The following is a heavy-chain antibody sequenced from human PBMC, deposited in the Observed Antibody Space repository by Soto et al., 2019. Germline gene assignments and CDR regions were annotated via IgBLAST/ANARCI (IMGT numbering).Heavy chain of an antibody. J-gene: IGHJ6*02. CDR3: ATTGTGGNYYYYGMDV. Sequence: SVKVSCKASGGTFSSYAISWLRQAPGQGLEWMGGITPIFGTANYAQKFQGRVTITADESTSTAYMELSSLRSEDTAVYYCATTGTGGNYYYYGMDVWGQGTTVTVSS. CDR1: GGTFSSYA. CDR2: ITPIFGTA. D-gene: IGHD1-1*01. V-gene: IGHV1-69*13.